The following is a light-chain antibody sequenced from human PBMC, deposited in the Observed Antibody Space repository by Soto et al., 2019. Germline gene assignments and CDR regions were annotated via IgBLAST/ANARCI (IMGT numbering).Light chain of an antibody. Sequence: DIVMTQSPDSLPVSLGERATINCKSSQSDLYSSNNKNYLAWYQQKPGQPPKLLIYWASTRESGVTDRFSGSGSGTDFTLTISRLQAEDVAVYYCQQYHSSPSTFGGGTKVEIK. CDR3: QQYHSSPST. J-gene: IGKJ4*01. CDR2: WAS. V-gene: IGKV4-1*01. CDR1: QSDLYSSNNKNY.